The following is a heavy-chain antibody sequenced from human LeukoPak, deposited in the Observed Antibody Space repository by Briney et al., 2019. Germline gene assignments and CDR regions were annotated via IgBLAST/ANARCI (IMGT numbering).Heavy chain of an antibody. CDR3: AREARGYCSSTSCAPHTPHYYYYMDV. CDR1: GGSISSGSYY. Sequence: SETLSLTCTVSGGSISSGSYYWSWIRQPAGKGLEWIGRIYTSGSTNYNPSLKSRVTISVDTSKNQFSLKLSSVTAADTAVYYCAREARGYCSSTSCAPHTPHYYYYMDVWGKGTTVTISS. D-gene: IGHD2-2*01. V-gene: IGHV4-61*02. J-gene: IGHJ6*03. CDR2: IYTSGST.